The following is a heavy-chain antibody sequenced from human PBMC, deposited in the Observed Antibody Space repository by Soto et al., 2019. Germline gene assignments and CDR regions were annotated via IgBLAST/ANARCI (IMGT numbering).Heavy chain of an antibody. J-gene: IGHJ4*02. D-gene: IGHD4-4*01. V-gene: IGHV1-46*01. CDR2: INPFGGDT. CDR3: ARSPTPKSFFDY. CDR1: GYSFTNYY. Sequence: GASVKVSCKASGYSFTNYYTHWVRQAPGQGLEWMGIINPFGGDTNYAQKFQGRLTMTRDTSTSIVYMELRSLRSEDTAIYYCARSPTPKSFFDYWGQGALVPVSS.